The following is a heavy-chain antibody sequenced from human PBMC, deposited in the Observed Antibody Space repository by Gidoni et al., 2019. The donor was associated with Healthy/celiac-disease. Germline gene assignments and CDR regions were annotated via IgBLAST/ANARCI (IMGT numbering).Heavy chain of an antibody. CDR1: GFTFDDYA. J-gene: IGHJ4*02. V-gene: IGHV3-9*01. CDR2: ISWNSGSI. D-gene: IGHD2-15*01. Sequence: EVQLVESGGGLVHPGRSLRLSCAASGFTFDDYAMHGFRQAPGKGLEWVSGISWNSGSIGYADSVKGRVTISRDNAKNSRYLQMNSLRAEDTDLDYCAKDILGYCSGGAIDDWGQGTLVTVSS. CDR3: AKDILGYCSGGAIDD.